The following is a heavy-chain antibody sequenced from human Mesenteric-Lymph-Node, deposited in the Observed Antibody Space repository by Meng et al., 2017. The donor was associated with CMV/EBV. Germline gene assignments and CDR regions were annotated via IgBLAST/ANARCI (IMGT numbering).Heavy chain of an antibody. J-gene: IGHJ4*02. D-gene: IGHD6-6*01. V-gene: IGHV3-48*03. CDR2: ISTSGTTK. Sequence: GESLKISCSTSGFTFSSYEMNWVRQAPGKGLEWVSYISTSGTTKYYADSVKGRFTISRDNAKNSLYLQMNTLRAEDTAFYYCARGYTSSSTYWGQGTLVTVSS. CDR3: ARGYTSSSTY. CDR1: GFTFSSYE.